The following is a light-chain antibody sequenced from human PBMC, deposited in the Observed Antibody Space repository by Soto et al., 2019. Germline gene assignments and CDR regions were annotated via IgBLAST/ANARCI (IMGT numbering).Light chain of an antibody. Sequence: DIQMTQSPSSLSAYIGDRVTITCQASHDINNNLNWYQQKPGKAPKLLIHDASTLEKGVPSRFSGSGSGTDFTFTISSLQPEDIATYYCQQYDNLPPSLTFGGGTKVEIK. CDR2: DAS. CDR3: QQYDNLPPSLT. V-gene: IGKV1-33*01. J-gene: IGKJ4*01. CDR1: HDINNN.